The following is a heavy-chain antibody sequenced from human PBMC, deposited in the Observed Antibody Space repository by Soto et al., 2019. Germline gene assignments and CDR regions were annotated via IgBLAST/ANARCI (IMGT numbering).Heavy chain of an antibody. CDR1: GGSISSYY. Sequence: QVQLQESGPGLVKPSETLSLTCTVSGGSISSYYWSWIRQPPGKGLAWIGYIYYSGSPNYNPSLKSRVTISVDTSKNQFSLKMSSVTAADTAVYYGARLATRYYFDYWGQGTLVTVSS. CDR3: ARLATRYYFDY. D-gene: IGHD1-1*01. CDR2: IYYSGSP. V-gene: IGHV4-59*01. J-gene: IGHJ4*02.